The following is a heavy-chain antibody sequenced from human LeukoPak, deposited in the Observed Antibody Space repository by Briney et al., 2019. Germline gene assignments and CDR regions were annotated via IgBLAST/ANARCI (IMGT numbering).Heavy chain of an antibody. CDR1: GYTFTGYY. CDR2: INPNSGGT. D-gene: IGHD6-13*01. CDR3: AREISWRGDWFDP. V-gene: IGHV1-2*02. Sequence: ASVKVSCKASGYTFTGYYMHWVRQAPGQGLEWMGWINPNSGGTNYAQKFQGRVTMTRDTSISTAYMELSRLRSDDTAVYYCAREISWRGDWFDPWGQGTLVTVSS. J-gene: IGHJ5*02.